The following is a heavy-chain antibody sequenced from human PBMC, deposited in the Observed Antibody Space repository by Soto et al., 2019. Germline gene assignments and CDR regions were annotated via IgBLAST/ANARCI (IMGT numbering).Heavy chain of an antibody. D-gene: IGHD1-26*01. J-gene: IGHJ4*02. CDR3: ARSDTYFPAFDL. CDR1: GVSISTSGYY. V-gene: IGHV4-31*03. CDR2: IYYGGLS. Sequence: QLQLQESGPGLVKPSETLSLTCSVSGVSISTSGYYWSWIRQHPGRGLEWIGYIYYGGLSKYQPSLKSRLAISVDASKNQLSLNLNSVTGADTAVYYCARSDTYFPAFDLWGLGSLVTVSS.